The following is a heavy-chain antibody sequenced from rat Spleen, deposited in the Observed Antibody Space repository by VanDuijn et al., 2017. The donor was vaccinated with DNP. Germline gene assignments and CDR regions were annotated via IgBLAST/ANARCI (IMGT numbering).Heavy chain of an antibody. CDR3: TSDMHFGYNYAFDY. Sequence: EVQLVESGGGLVQPGRSLRLSCAASGFTFSNYVMAWVRQAPTKGLEWVATVSPRGSRTYYPDSMKGRFTISRDDAKSSLYLQMTSLRSEDTAAYYCTSDMHFGYNYAFDYWGQGVVVSVSS. CDR2: VSPRGSRT. CDR1: GFTFSNYV. V-gene: IGHV5S23*01. D-gene: IGHD1-4*01. J-gene: IGHJ2*01.